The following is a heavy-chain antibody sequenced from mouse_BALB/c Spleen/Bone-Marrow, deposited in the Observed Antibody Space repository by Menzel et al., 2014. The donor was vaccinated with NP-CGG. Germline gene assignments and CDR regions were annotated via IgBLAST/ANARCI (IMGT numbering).Heavy chain of an antibody. Sequence: VQLQQSGAELVRPGTSVKVSCKASGYAFTNYWIEWVKQRPGQGLEWIGVINPGSGGVNYNEKFKGKATLTADKSSSTAYIQLSSLTSDDSAVYFCSREITRYAVDYWGQGTSVTVFS. J-gene: IGHJ4*01. D-gene: IGHD2-4*01. V-gene: IGHV1-54*01. CDR3: SREITRYAVDY. CDR2: INPGSGGV. CDR1: GYAFTNYW.